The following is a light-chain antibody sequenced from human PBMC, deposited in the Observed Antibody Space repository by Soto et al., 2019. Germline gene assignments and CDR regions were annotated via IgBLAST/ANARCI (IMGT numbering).Light chain of an antibody. Sequence: DIQMTQSPSSLSASVGDRVTITCRAGQTIGRNLIWYQQKPGKAPKLLIYAASSLKSGVPSRFSGSGAGTDFTLTINTLQPEDFATYFCQQSYTSPLTFGGGTRVQI. J-gene: IGKJ4*01. CDR1: QTIGRN. CDR3: QQSYTSPLT. CDR2: AAS. V-gene: IGKV1-39*01.